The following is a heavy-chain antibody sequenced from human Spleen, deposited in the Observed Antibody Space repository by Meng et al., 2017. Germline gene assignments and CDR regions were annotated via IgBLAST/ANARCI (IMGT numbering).Heavy chain of an antibody. V-gene: IGHV4-4*07. J-gene: IGHJ6*02. CDR3: ARDSRRLAYGMDV. Sequence: SETLSLTCVVSGGSFSDYYWSWIRQPAGKGLEWIGRLYPSGSTNYNPSLRSRVSMSLDTSKNQFSLKLNSVTAADTAVYYCARDSRRLAYGMDVWGQGTTVTVSS. CDR2: LYPSGST. CDR1: GGSFSDYY. D-gene: IGHD2-2*01.